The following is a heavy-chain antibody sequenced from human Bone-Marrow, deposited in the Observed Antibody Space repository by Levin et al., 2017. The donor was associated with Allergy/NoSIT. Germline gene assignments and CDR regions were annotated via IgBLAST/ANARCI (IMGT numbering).Heavy chain of an antibody. CDR1: GYTFTGYY. CDR2: INPNSGGK. Sequence: ASVKVSCKTSGYTFTGYYIHWVRQAPGQGLEWMGWINPNSGGKNYAEKFQGRVILTRDTSISTAYMELSRLRSDDTAVLYFASGGARLSDWGQGTLVTVSS. V-gene: IGHV1-2*02. CDR3: ASGGARLSD. D-gene: IGHD1-26*01. J-gene: IGHJ4*02.